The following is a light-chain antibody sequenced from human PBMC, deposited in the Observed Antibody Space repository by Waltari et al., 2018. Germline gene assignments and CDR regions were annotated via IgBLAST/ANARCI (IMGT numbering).Light chain of an antibody. V-gene: IGLV2-23*01. CDR2: DDN. CDR3: CSYAGSYTWV. J-gene: IGLJ3*02. CDR1: SRNVGNYNL. Sequence: QSALTQPAAVSGSPGQSITISCTGPSRNVGNYNLFSWYQQYPGKAPKVMIYDDNRRPSGVSDRFSGSKSGNTASLTISGVQAEDEADYYCCSYAGSYTWVFGGGTKLTVL.